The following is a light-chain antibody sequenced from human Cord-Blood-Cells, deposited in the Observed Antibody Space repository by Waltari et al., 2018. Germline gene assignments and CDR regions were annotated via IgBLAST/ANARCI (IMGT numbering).Light chain of an antibody. V-gene: IGKV3-20*01. CDR3: QQYGSTPRT. CDR1: QSVSSSY. Sequence: EIVLTQSPDTLSLSPGATATRSCRASQSVSSSYLAWDQQKPGQAPSLLIYGACSRATGIPDRFRGSESGRDFTLTISRLEPEDFAVYCCQQYGSTPRTFGQGTKVEIK. CDR2: GAC. J-gene: IGKJ1*01.